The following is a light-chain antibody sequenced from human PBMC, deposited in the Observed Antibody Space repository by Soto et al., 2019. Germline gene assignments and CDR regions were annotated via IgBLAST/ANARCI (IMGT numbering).Light chain of an antibody. Sequence: ETVMTESPTLSVSPGERSPLSCRASQSISSNLAWYQQKPGQAPRLLMFRTSSRATGFPARFSGSGSGTEFNLTIISLQSEDFGVYYCQQYNNWPRATFGGGTKVDIK. CDR3: QQYNNWPRAT. V-gene: IGKV3-15*01. J-gene: IGKJ4*01. CDR1: QSISSN. CDR2: RTS.